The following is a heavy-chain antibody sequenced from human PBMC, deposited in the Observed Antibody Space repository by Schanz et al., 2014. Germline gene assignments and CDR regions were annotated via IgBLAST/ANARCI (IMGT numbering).Heavy chain of an antibody. CDR1: GFSFSSYS. J-gene: IGHJ4*02. CDR3: ARDGGRDGYNLAFDV. Sequence: EVQLVESGGGLVQPGESLRLSCAVSGFSFSSYSMSWVRQAPGKGLEWVSSIYINSGSTNYADSVKGRFIISRDSSKNTLFLQMNSLRAEDTAVYFCARDGGRDGYNLAFDVWGLGTLVTVSS. CDR2: IYINSGST. D-gene: IGHD5-12*01. V-gene: IGHV3-23*04.